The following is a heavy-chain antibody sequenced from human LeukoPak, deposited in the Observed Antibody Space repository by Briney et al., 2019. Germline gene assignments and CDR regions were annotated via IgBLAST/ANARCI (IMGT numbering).Heavy chain of an antibody. CDR3: ARGRRVRGVRSYYFDY. CDR1: GYTFTGYY. D-gene: IGHD3-10*01. CDR2: INPNSGGT. V-gene: IGHV1-2*02. J-gene: IGHJ4*02. Sequence: ASVKVSCKASGYTFTGYYMHWVRQAPGQGLEWMGWINPNSGGTNYAQKFQGRVTMTRDTSISTAYMELSRLRSDDTAVYFCARGRRVRGVRSYYFDYWGQGTLVTVSS.